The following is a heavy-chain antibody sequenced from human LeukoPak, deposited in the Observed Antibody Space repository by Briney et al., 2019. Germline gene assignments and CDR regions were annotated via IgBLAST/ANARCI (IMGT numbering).Heavy chain of an antibody. D-gene: IGHD3-16*01. V-gene: IGHV3-30-3*02. CDR2: ISYDGSNK. J-gene: IGHJ1*01. CDR3: AKSQQGPFGFQH. Sequence: GGSLRLSCAASGFTFSSYAMHWVRQAPGKGLEWVAVISYDGSNKYYADSVKGRFTISRDNSKNTLYLQMNSLRAEDTAVYYCAKSQQGPFGFQHWGQGTLVTVSS. CDR1: GFTFSSYA.